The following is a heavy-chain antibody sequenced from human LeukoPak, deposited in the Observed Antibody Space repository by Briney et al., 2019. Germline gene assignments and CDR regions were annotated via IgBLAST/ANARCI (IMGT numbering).Heavy chain of an antibody. D-gene: IGHD3-10*01. J-gene: IGHJ4*02. V-gene: IGHV1-18*01. Sequence: GASVKVSCKASGYSFTSYGISWVRQAPGQGLEWMGWISAHNGNTKYAQEVQGRVTMTTDTSTSTAYMEMRGLRSDDTAVYYCARDLGNYFHFWGQGTLVTVSS. CDR2: ISAHNGNT. CDR3: ARDLGNYFHF. CDR1: GYSFTSYG.